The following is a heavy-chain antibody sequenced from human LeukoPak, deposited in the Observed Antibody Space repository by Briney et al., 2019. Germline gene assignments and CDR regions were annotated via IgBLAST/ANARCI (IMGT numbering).Heavy chain of an antibody. D-gene: IGHD3-10*01. Sequence: ASVKVSCKASGYTFTSYGISWVRQAPGRGLEWMGWISAYNGNTNYAQKFQGRVTMTTDTSTSTAYMELRSLRSDDTAVYYCARELWFGESSGFDYWGQGTLVTVSS. J-gene: IGHJ4*02. V-gene: IGHV1-18*01. CDR3: ARELWFGESSGFDY. CDR2: ISAYNGNT. CDR1: GYTFTSYG.